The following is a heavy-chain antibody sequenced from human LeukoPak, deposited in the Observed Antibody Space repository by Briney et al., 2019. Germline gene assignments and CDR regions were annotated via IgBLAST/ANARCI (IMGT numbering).Heavy chain of an antibody. V-gene: IGHV3-30-3*01. D-gene: IGHD1-26*01. Sequence: GGSLRLSCAASGFSFSSYVMYWVRQAPGKGLEWVAVISYDGSNKYYADSVKGRFTISRDNSKNTLYLQMNSLRAEDTAVYYCATERLLDYYYYMDVWGKGTTVTVSS. CDR2: ISYDGSNK. CDR3: ATERLLDYYYYMDV. CDR1: GFSFSSYV. J-gene: IGHJ6*03.